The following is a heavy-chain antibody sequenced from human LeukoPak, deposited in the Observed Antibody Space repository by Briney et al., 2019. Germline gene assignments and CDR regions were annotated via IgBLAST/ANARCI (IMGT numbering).Heavy chain of an antibody. J-gene: IGHJ4*02. Sequence: GGSLRVSCAASGFTFSSYGMHWVRQAPGNGLEWVAVIWYDGSNKYYADSVKGRFTISRDNSKNTLYLQMNSLRAEDTAVYYCARGFASTYYYDSSGYPERDFDYWGQGTLVTVSS. V-gene: IGHV3-33*01. D-gene: IGHD3-22*01. CDR1: GFTFSSYG. CDR2: IWYDGSNK. CDR3: ARGFASTYYYDSSGYPERDFDY.